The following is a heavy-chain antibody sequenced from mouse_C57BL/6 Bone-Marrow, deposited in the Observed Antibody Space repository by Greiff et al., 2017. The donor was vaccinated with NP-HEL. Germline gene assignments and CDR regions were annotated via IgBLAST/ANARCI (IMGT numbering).Heavy chain of an antibody. CDR1: GYTFTSYW. Sequence: QVQLQQPGAELVKPGASVKLSCKASGYTFTSYWMHWVKQRPGQGLAWIGMIHPNSGSTNYNEKFKSKATLTVDKSSSTAYMQLSSLTSEDSAVYYCARRPDYYGSSYEDWGQGTTLTVSS. CDR3: ARRPDYYGSSYED. V-gene: IGHV1-64*01. D-gene: IGHD1-1*01. J-gene: IGHJ2*01. CDR2: IHPNSGST.